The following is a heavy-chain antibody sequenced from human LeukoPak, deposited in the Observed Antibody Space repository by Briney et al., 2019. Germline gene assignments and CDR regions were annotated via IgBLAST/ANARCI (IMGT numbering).Heavy chain of an antibody. D-gene: IGHD6-19*01. J-gene: IGHJ6*02. V-gene: IGHV3-33*01. CDR1: GFSFSSYG. CDR2: IWYDGSNK. CDR3: ARIAVADEYYHYTMDV. Sequence: PGGSLRLSCAASGFSFSSYGMHWVRQAPGKGLEWVAAIWYDGSNKFYANSVKGRFTISRDNSKNTLYLQMNILRAEDTAVYFCARIAVADEYYHYTMDVWGQGTPVTVS.